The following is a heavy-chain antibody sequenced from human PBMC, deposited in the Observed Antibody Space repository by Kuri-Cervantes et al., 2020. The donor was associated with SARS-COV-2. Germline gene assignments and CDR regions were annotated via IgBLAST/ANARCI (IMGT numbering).Heavy chain of an antibody. J-gene: IGHJ3*02. CDR2: ISAYNGNT. Sequence: ASVKVSCKASGGTFSSYAISWVRQAPGQGLEWMGWISAYNGNTNYAQKLQGRVTMTTDTSTSTAYMELRSLRSDDTAVYYCASRYCSSTSCYAWWDAFDIWGQGTMVTVSS. CDR3: ASRYCSSTSCYAWWDAFDI. V-gene: IGHV1-18*01. CDR1: GGTFSSYA. D-gene: IGHD2-2*01.